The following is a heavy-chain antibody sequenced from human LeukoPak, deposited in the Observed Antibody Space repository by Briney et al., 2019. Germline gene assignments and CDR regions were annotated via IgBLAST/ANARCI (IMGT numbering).Heavy chain of an antibody. D-gene: IGHD6-13*01. V-gene: IGHV3-66*01. J-gene: IGHJ4*02. CDR3: LGSNIASL. CDR2: INTGGTT. Sequence: GGSLRLSCAPSGFTVSNTFMTWVRQAPGKGLEWVSIINTGGTTYYAGSVKGRFTISRDISKNTLYLQMNSLRAEDTAVYYCLGSNIASLWGQGTLVTVSS. CDR1: GFTVSNTF.